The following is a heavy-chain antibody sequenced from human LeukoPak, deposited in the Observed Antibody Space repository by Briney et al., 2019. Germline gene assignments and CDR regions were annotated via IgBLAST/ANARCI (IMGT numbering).Heavy chain of an antibody. CDR2: ISGSGYST. CDR3: AKEAGYSGYDYPDY. Sequence: TGGSLRLSCAASGFTFSSYALSWVRQAPGKGLEWVSGISGSGYSTNYADSVKGRFTISRDNSKNTLYLQMNSLRAEDTAVYYCAKEAGYSGYDYPDYWGQGTLVTVSS. V-gene: IGHV3-23*01. D-gene: IGHD5-12*01. CDR1: GFTFSSYA. J-gene: IGHJ4*02.